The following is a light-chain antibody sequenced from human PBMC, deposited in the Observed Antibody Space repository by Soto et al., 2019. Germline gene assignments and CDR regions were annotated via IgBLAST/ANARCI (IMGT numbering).Light chain of an antibody. CDR1: QNINTW. J-gene: IGKJ1*01. CDR2: KAS. V-gene: IGKV1-5*03. Sequence: DIKMTQSPSTLSASVGDRVTITCRASQNINTWLAWYQQKPGEPPKLLIFKASRLQSGVPSRFSGGGSGTRFTLTISGLQPDDFATYYCQQSSNYVWTFGQGTKVDIK. CDR3: QQSSNYVWT.